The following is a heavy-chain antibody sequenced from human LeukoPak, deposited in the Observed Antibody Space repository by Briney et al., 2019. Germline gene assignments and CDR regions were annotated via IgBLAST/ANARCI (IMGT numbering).Heavy chain of an antibody. CDR1: GYSISSGYY. D-gene: IGHD2-2*01. CDR2: IYHSGST. CDR3: ASTLVPAARHNWFDP. Sequence: SETLSLTCAVSGYSISSGYYWGWIRQPPGKGLEWIGSIYHSGSTYYNPSLKSRVTISVDTSKNQFSLKLSSVTAADTAVYYCASTLVPAARHNWFDPWGQGTLVTVSS. J-gene: IGHJ5*02. V-gene: IGHV4-38-2*01.